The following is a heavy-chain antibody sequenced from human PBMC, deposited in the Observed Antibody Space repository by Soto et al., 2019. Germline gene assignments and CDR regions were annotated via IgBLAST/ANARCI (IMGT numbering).Heavy chain of an antibody. V-gene: IGHV4-30-4*01. J-gene: IGHJ5*01. CDR1: GDSISNLDYF. Sequence: SETLSLTCSVSGDSISNLDYFWAWIRQPPGQALEYIGYIYKSATTYYNPSFESQIAISVDTSKSQFSLNVTSVTAADTAVYFCARGRYCLTGRCFPNWFDSWGQGALVTVSS. CDR3: ARGRYCLTGRCFPNWFDS. D-gene: IGHD7-27*01. CDR2: IYKSATT.